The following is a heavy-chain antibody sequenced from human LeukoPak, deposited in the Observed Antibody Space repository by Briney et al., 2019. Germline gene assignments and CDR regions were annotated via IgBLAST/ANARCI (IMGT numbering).Heavy chain of an antibody. Sequence: KPSETLSLTCTVAGGSISGSSYYWGSIRQPPGKGREWIVSIYYSGIIYYNPSLKSRVTTSVDTSKNQFSLKLSSVTAADTAVYYCARRRRSSVWYFYYFDYWGQGTLVTVSS. D-gene: IGHD6-19*01. CDR1: GGSISGSSYY. V-gene: IGHV4-39*01. J-gene: IGHJ4*02. CDR2: IYYSGII. CDR3: ARRRRSSVWYFYYFDY.